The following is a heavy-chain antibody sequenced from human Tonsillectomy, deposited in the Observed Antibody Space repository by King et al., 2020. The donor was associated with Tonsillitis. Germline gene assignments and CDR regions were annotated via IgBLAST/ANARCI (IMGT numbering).Heavy chain of an antibody. CDR3: ANLEYQYGLGTYLDY. J-gene: IGHJ4*02. Sequence: VQLVESGGGVVQPGESLRLSCATSGLTFNYYGMHWVRQAPGKGLEWVAFIRYDGSNKYYGDSVKGRFTVSRDNSKNTLYLQMNSLRAEDTAVYYCANLEYQYGLGTYLDYWGRGTLVTVSS. CDR2: IRYDGSNK. V-gene: IGHV3-30*02. D-gene: IGHD3-10*01. CDR1: GLTFNYYG.